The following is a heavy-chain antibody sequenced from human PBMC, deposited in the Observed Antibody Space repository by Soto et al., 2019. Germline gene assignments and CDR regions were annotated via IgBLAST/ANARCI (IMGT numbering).Heavy chain of an antibody. Sequence: QVQLVESGGGVVQPGRSLRLSCAASGFTFSSYGMHWVRQAPGKGLEWVAVIWYDGSNKYYADSVKGRFTISRDNSKNTLYLQMNSLRAEDTAVYYCARGFYDSSGYTADYWGQGTLVTVSS. D-gene: IGHD3-22*01. CDR1: GFTFSSYG. CDR2: IWYDGSNK. CDR3: ARGFYDSSGYTADY. J-gene: IGHJ4*02. V-gene: IGHV3-33*01.